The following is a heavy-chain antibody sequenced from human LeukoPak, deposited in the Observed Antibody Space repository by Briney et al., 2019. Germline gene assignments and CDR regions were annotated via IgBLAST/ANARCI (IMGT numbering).Heavy chain of an antibody. V-gene: IGHV3-66*01. CDR1: GFTVSSNY. CDR2: IYSGGST. J-gene: IGHJ5*02. Sequence: GGSLRLSCAASGFTVSSNYMSWVRQAPGKGLEWVSVIYSGGSTYYADSVKGRFTISRDNSKNTLYLQMNSLRAEDTAVYYCTRNSNSRGYYSNWFDPWGQGTLVTVSS. CDR3: TRNSNSRGYYSNWFDP. D-gene: IGHD3-22*01.